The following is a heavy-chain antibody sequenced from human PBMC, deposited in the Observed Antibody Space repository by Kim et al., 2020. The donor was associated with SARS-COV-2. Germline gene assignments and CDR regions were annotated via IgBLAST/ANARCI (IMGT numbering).Heavy chain of an antibody. CDR3: ADFDS. CDR2: ISSDGSDK. J-gene: IGHJ4*02. V-gene: IGHV3-30*03. Sequence: ISSDGSDKYYSDCVKGRFTISRDNSKRTLHLEMNSLRPEDTAIYYCADFDSWGQGTLVSVSS.